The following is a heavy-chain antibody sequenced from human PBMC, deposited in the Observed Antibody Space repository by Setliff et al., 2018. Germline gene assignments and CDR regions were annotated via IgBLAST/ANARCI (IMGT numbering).Heavy chain of an antibody. CDR3: AKEGYYDHFGYYHYYFDF. CDR1: GGSVSSGSYY. V-gene: IGHV4-61*02. D-gene: IGHD3-22*01. Sequence: SETLSLTCTVSGGSVSSGSYYWSWIRQPAGKGLEWIGRICTSGSTNYNPSLKILVAISVDTSKNQFSLRLSSVTAADTAVYYCAKEGYYDHFGYYHYYFDFWGQGTLVTVSS. J-gene: IGHJ4*02. CDR2: ICTSGST.